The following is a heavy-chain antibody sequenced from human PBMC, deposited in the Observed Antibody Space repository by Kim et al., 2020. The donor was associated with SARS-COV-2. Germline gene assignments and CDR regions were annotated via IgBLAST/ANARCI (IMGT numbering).Heavy chain of an antibody. Sequence: GGSLRLSCVASGFTLSSHGMYWVRQAPGKGLEWVALICCDGAKEDYADSVKGRFTISKDNSGNTLYLQMNSLRAEDTAVYYCARDLSFGSLDFRGQGT. CDR3: ARDLSFGSLDF. D-gene: IGHD3-16*01. J-gene: IGHJ4*02. CDR1: GFTLSSHG. V-gene: IGHV3-33*07. CDR2: ICCDGAKE.